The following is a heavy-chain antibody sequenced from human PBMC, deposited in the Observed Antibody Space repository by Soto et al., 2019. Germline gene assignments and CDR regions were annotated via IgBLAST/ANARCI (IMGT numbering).Heavy chain of an antibody. J-gene: IGHJ5*01. CDR1: GSTSCRYR. D-gene: IGHD2-15*01. CDR3: ARELHWF. Sequence: GSGRLSCAGGGSTSCRYRMSWVRHAPMKVLEWVANIKEDGSETYYVDSVKVRFTISRDNAKNSLNLQMNSLRGDDTDVYDCARELHWF. V-gene: IGHV3-7*01. CDR2: IKEDGSET.